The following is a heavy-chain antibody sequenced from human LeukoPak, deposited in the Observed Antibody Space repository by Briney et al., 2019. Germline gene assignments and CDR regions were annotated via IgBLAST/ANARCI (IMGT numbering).Heavy chain of an antibody. CDR2: IYPGDSDT. CDR1: GYSFTSYW. J-gene: IGHJ5*02. Sequence: GESLKISCKGSGYSFTSYWIGWVRQMPGKGLEWMGIIYPGDSDTRYSPSFQGQVTISADKSISTAYLQWSSLKASDTAMYYCARYRYCSGGSCYPWFDPWGQGTLVTVSS. V-gene: IGHV5-51*01. D-gene: IGHD2-15*01. CDR3: ARYRYCSGGSCYPWFDP.